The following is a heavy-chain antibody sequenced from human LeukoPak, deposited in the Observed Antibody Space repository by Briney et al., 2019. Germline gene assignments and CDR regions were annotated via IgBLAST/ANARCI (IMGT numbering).Heavy chain of an antibody. CDR1: GGSTSSSGYY. CDR3: SRRRGGSSYFDF. CDR2: IYYDGNT. J-gene: IGHJ4*02. D-gene: IGHD2-15*01. V-gene: IGHV4-39*01. Sequence: SETLSLTCTVSGGSTSSSGYYWGWIRQPPGKGLEWIGNIYYDGNTYYSSSLKSRITISVDTSKNQLSLILSSVTAADTAVYYCSRRRGGSSYFDFWGQGTLVTVSS.